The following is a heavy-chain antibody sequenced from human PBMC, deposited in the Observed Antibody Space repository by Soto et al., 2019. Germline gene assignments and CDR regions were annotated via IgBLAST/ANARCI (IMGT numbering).Heavy chain of an antibody. CDR2: MSPKSGNT. CDR3: PRGPPNWGFDS. D-gene: IGHD7-27*01. Sequence: QVQLVQSGAEVKKPGASVKVSCKASGYTFTSYDINWVREASGQGLEWMGWMSPKSGNTGYAQKFHGRVTMTSSTSISPAYMELSSLTSEDTAVYYCPRGPPNWGFDSWGQGTLVTVSS. J-gene: IGHJ4*02. V-gene: IGHV1-8*01. CDR1: GYTFTSYD.